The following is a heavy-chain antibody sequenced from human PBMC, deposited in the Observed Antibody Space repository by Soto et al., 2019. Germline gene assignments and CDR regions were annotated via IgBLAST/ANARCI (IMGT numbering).Heavy chain of an antibody. CDR1: GFTLSSYA. Sequence: PGGSLRLSCAASGFTLSSYAMSWVRQAPGKGLEWVSVVSGSGSTTYYVDSVKGRFTISRDNAKNTLYLQMNGLRAEDTALYYCARWFTYGNFDYFDYWGQGTQVTVSS. CDR3: ARWFTYGNFDYFDY. V-gene: IGHV3-23*01. D-gene: IGHD3-10*01. J-gene: IGHJ4*02. CDR2: VSGSGSTT.